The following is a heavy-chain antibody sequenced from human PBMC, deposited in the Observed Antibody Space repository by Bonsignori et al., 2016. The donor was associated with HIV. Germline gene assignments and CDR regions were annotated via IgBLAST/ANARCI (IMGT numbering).Heavy chain of an antibody. V-gene: IGHV1-69*01. J-gene: IGHJ6*03. CDR2: IIPIFGTA. CDR3: ARGGIPGRYYYMDV. Sequence: WVRQAPGQGLEWMGGIIPIFGTANYAQKFQGRVTITADESTSTAYMELSSLRSEDTAVYYCARGGIPGRYYYMDVWGKGTTVTVSS. D-gene: IGHD2-2*02.